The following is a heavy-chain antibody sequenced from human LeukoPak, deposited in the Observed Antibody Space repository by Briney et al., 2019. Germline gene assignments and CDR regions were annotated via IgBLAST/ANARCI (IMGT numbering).Heavy chain of an antibody. CDR3: ARGNGYSYMERVDY. Sequence: PGGSLRLSCAASGFTFSSYSMNWVRQAPGKGLEWVSSISSSSSYIYYADSVKGRFTISRDNAWNSLYLQMNSLRAEDTAAYYCARGNGYSYMERVDYWGQGTLVTVSS. D-gene: IGHD5-18*01. V-gene: IGHV3-21*01. CDR2: ISSSSSYI. CDR1: GFTFSSYS. J-gene: IGHJ4*02.